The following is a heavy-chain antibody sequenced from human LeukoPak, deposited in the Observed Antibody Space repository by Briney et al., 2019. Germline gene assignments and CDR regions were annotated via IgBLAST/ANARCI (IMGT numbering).Heavy chain of an antibody. CDR1: GFTFSNHW. CDR2: INSDMSST. J-gene: IGHJ4*02. V-gene: IGHV3-74*01. Sequence: GSLRLSCAASGFTFSNHWMHWVRRAPGKGLVWVSRINSDMSSTNYADSVKGRFTISRDNAKNTLYLQMNSLRAEDTAVYYCARDIAVSGNYFDYWGQGTLVTVSS. CDR3: ARDIAVSGNYFDY. D-gene: IGHD6-19*01.